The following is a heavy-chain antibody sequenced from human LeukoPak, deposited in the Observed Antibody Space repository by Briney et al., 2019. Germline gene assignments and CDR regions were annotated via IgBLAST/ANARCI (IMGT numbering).Heavy chain of an antibody. D-gene: IGHD6-13*01. J-gene: IGHJ4*01. V-gene: IGHV3-23*01. CDR3: VKDSSAWYFYFDS. CDR2: ISGLGDKQ. CDR1: GFTFNSYA. Sequence: GGSLRLSCAGSGFTFNSYALHWVRQAPGKGLEWVSGISGLGDKQYYADSVKGRFTISRDNSKNIVYLDMSSLRVEETGIYFCVKDSSAWYFYFDSWGQGTPVTVPS.